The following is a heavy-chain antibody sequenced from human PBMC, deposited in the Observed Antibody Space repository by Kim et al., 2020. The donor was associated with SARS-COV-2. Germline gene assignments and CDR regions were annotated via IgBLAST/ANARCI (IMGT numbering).Heavy chain of an antibody. CDR3: ARDSAAAGYFDY. Sequence: YYNPSLKSRVTLSVDTSKNQFSLKLSSVTAADTAVYYCARDSAAAGYFDYWGQGTLVTVSS. V-gene: IGHV4-31*02. J-gene: IGHJ4*02. D-gene: IGHD6-13*01.